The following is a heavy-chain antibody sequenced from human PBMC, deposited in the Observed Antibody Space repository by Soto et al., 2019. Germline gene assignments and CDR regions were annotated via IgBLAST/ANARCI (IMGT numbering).Heavy chain of an antibody. V-gene: IGHV1-69*02. J-gene: IGHJ6*03. CDR1: GGTFSSYT. CDR3: ARVFGGPGGYMDV. Sequence: QVQLVQSGAEVKKPGSSVKVSCKASGGTFSSYTISWVRQAPGQGLEWMGRIIPILGIANYAQKFQGRVTITAEKSTGTAYMELGSLGSEDTAVYYCARVFGGPGGYMDVWGKGTTVTVSS. D-gene: IGHD3-16*01. CDR2: IIPILGIA.